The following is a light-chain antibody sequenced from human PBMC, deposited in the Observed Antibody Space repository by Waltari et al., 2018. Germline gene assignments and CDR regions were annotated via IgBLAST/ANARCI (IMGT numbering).Light chain of an antibody. CDR1: QSVSSTK. Sequence: IVLTQSPGTLSLSPGESATLSCRASQSVSSTKLAWYQQRPGQAPRLLIYDTSSRATGIPDRFSGSGSGTDFTLTIRRLEPEDFALFYCQQYDTSPLTFGGGTKVEIK. V-gene: IGKV3-20*01. J-gene: IGKJ4*01. CDR2: DTS. CDR3: QQYDTSPLT.